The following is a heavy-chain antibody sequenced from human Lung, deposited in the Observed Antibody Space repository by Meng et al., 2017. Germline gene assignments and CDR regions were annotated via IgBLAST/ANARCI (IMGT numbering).Heavy chain of an antibody. CDR2: INPKSGDT. D-gene: IGHD6-25*01. Sequence: HVHLVQLVDEVTKPVASVKVSCKPSGYNFPDYNIHGVRRAPGQGLEWMGRINPKSGDTHYAQKFQARVTMTGDTSISTAYMELSGLRSDDTAMYYCARDEDISAAGKLFGDYWGQGTLVTVSS. CDR1: GYNFPDYN. V-gene: IGHV1-2*06. CDR3: ARDEDISAAGKLFGDY. J-gene: IGHJ4*02.